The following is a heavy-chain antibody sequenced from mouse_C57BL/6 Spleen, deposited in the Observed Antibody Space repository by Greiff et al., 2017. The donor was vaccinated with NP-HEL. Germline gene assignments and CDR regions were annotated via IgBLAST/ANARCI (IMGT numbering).Heavy chain of an antibody. CDR3: RTFDY. J-gene: IGHJ2*01. CDR1: GFTFSDAW. CDR2: IRNKANNHAT. Sequence: EVQLVESGGGLVQPGGSMKLSCAASGFTFSDAWMDWVRQSPEKGLEWVAAIRNKANNHATYYAESVKGRFTISRDDSKSSVYLQMNSLRAEYTGIYYCRTFDYWGQGTTLTVSS. V-gene: IGHV6-6*01.